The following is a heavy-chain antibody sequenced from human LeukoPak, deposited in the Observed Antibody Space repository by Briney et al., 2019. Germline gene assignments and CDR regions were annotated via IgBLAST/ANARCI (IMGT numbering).Heavy chain of an antibody. Sequence: PSETLSLTCLVYGKSFSGYYWNWIRQPPGKGLEWIGEIDHSGSTNYNPSLKSRVTISVDTSKNQFSLNLTSVTAADTAVYYCARDRNTDFWSGYYTNYCDYWGQGTPVTVSS. D-gene: IGHD3-3*01. CDR3: ARDRNTDFWSGYYTNYCDY. J-gene: IGHJ4*02. CDR1: GKSFSGYY. V-gene: IGHV4-34*01. CDR2: IDHSGST.